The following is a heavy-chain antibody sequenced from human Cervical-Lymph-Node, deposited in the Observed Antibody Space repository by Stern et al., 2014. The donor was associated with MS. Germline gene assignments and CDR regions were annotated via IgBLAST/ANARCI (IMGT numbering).Heavy chain of an antibody. Sequence: QLQLQESGPGLVKPSETLSLTCSVSVGSFINDYWSWVRQPPGKGLEWIGNIYYSGRTNYNPSLKGRVTFSVGTSKSHFSLRLTSVTAADTAVYYCARESSRGWFFDSWGQGTLVTVSS. J-gene: IGHJ4*02. CDR1: VGSFINDY. V-gene: IGHV4-59*01. CDR2: IYYSGRT. D-gene: IGHD6-19*01. CDR3: ARESSRGWFFDS.